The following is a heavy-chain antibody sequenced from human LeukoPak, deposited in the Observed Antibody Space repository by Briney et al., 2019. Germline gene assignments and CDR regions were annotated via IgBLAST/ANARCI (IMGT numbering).Heavy chain of an antibody. D-gene: IGHD6-19*01. V-gene: IGHV3-66*01. J-gene: IGHJ3*02. CDR2: IYSGGST. CDR1: GFTVSSNY. Sequence: QSGGSLRLSCAASGFTVSSNYMSWVRQAPGKGLEWVSVIYSGGSTYYADSVKGRFTISRDNSKNTLYLQMNSLRAEDTAMYYCAFSWGYYSGPGGAFDIWGPRTMVTVPS. CDR3: AFSWGYYSGPGGAFDI.